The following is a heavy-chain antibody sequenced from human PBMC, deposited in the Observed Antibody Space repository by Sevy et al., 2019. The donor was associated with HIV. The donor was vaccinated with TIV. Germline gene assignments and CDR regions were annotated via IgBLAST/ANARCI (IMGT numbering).Heavy chain of an antibody. Sequence: GGSLRLSCSASGLTFSDYYMTWIRQAPGKGVECISYISNSGNTVYYADSVKGRFTVSRDNAKKSLYLQLNSLREEDTAVYYCARDNYCISGDGCYGYGLDVWGQGTTVTVSS. V-gene: IGHV3-11*01. J-gene: IGHJ6*02. D-gene: IGHD2-2*01. CDR1: GLTFSDYY. CDR3: ARDNYCISGDGCYGYGLDV. CDR2: ISNSGNTV.